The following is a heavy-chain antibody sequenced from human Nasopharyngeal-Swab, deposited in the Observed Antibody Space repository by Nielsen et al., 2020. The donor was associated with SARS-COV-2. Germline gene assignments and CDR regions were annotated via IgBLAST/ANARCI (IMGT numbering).Heavy chain of an antibody. J-gene: IGHJ4*02. CDR3: AREDGSGSPFDY. V-gene: IGHV3-7*01. CDR2: IKQDGSEK. Sequence: VRQAPGKGLEWVANIKQDGSEKYYVDSVEGRFTISRDNAKNSLYLQMNSLRAEDTAVYYCAREDGSGSPFDYWGQGTLVTVSS. D-gene: IGHD2-15*01.